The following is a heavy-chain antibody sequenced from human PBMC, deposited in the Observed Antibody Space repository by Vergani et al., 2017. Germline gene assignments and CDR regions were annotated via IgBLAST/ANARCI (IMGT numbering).Heavy chain of an antibody. CDR3: ARGPLRITIWVGGMDV. CDR2: VYTSGMT. CDR1: GGSINTGAYY. D-gene: IGHD3-9*01. Sequence: QVQLQESGPRLVRPSQTLSLTCTVSGGSINTGAYYWSWIRQPAGKGLEWIGRVYTSGMTNYNPSLKSRVTILVDRSKSQLSLKLTSVTAGDTAVYFCARGPLRITIWVGGMDVWGQGTTVTVSS. J-gene: IGHJ6*02. V-gene: IGHV4-61*02.